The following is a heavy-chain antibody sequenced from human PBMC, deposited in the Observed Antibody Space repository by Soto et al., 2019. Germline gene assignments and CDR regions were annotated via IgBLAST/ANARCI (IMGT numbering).Heavy chain of an antibody. CDR1: EVRIGDRG. CDR2: IGLGGEA. D-gene: IGHD1-26*01. J-gene: IGHJ6*02. V-gene: IGHV3-13*01. Sequence: AGGSLRLSSVASEVRIGDRGGLWVRQETGKGLEWVSAIGLGGEAYYGCSVKGRFTISRENAKNSLYLQMNSLRAEDTAIYYFVREWVDTYRIHLPLVLDVWGQGTTVTGSS. CDR3: VREWVDTYRIHLPLVLDV.